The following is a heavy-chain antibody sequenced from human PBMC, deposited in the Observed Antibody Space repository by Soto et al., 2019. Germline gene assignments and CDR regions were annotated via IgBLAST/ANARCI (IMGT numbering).Heavy chain of an antibody. V-gene: IGHV3-23*01. J-gene: IGHJ4*02. Sequence: EVQLLESGGDLVQPGGSLSLSGAASGFTFPTYAMTWVRRAPGKGLEWVATLTHTGDGSYYADSVMGRFTISRDNSKKTLYLQMSGLRAEDTAVYYCAMGGPRDGYRDLDYWGQGTQVTVSS. CDR2: LTHTGDGS. CDR3: AMGGPRDGYRDLDY. CDR1: GFTFPTYA. D-gene: IGHD5-18*01.